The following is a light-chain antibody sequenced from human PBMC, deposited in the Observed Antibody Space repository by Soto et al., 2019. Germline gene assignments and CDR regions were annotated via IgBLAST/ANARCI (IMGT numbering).Light chain of an antibody. CDR1: QSVGSSY. J-gene: IGKJ1*01. CDR3: QQYATSPWT. Sequence: EIVLTQSPGTLSVSPGERATLSCRASQSVGSSYLAWYQQKPGQAPRLLIFGASNRATGIPERFGGSGSGTDFTLTIYRLEPEDVAVYYCQQYATSPWTFGQGTRVEIK. CDR2: GAS. V-gene: IGKV3-20*01.